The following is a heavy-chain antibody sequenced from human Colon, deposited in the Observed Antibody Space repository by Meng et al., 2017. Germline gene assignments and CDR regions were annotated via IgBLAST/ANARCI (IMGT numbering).Heavy chain of an antibody. V-gene: IGHV4-4*02. J-gene: IGHJ4*02. Sequence: QQQMGGSGAGMVKPSATLAIDCSVDGASVSVNSYWSWVRQPQGRGLEWIGKIDHRGSAYYRPSLNSRVTMSLDKSRNQFSLRLTSVTAADTAVYYCARHGGYYQDFWGQGTLVTVSS. D-gene: IGHD4-23*01. CDR3: ARHGGYYQDF. CDR1: GASVSVNSY. CDR2: IDHRGSA.